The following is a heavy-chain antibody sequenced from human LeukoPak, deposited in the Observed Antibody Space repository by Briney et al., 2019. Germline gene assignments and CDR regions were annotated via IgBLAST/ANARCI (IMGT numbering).Heavy chain of an antibody. CDR1: GFIFSSYG. CDR3: ARGSAVTTYFADWFDP. Sequence: GGSLRLSCGASGFIFSSYGMSWVRQAPGKGLEWVSTINSGGTNTYYADSVKGRFTISRDNSKNTLYLQMNSLRAEDTAVYYCARGSAVTTYFADWFDPWGQGTLVTVSS. J-gene: IGHJ5*02. CDR2: INSGGTNT. V-gene: IGHV3-23*01. D-gene: IGHD4-17*01.